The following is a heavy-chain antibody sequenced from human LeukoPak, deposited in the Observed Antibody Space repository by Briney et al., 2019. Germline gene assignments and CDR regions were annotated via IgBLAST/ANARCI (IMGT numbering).Heavy chain of an antibody. V-gene: IGHV1-18*01. CDR2: ISAYNGNT. Sequence: GASVKVSCKASGYTFTSYGISWVRQAPGQGLEWVGWISAYNGNTNYAQKLQGRVTMTTDTSTSTAYMELRSLRSDDTAVYYCARDARIAAAGNYWFDPWGQGTLVTVSS. J-gene: IGHJ5*02. CDR1: GYTFTSYG. D-gene: IGHD6-13*01. CDR3: ARDARIAAAGNYWFDP.